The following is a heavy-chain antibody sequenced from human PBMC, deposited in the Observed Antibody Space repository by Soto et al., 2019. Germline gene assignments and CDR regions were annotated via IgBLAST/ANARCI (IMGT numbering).Heavy chain of an antibody. J-gene: IGHJ3*02. CDR2: IYYSGAT. V-gene: IGHV4-39*01. Sequence: QLQLQESGPGLVKPSETLSLVCTVSGGSMRNSRYYWGWIRQPPGKGLEWSGGIYYSGATYYKSSLESPVIISVDTSRNQFSRRLSSVTAADTAVYYCARTDEVSIYGDGPFRIWGQGTMVTVSS. CDR1: GGSMRNSRYY. D-gene: IGHD4-17*01. CDR3: ARTDEVSIYGDGPFRI.